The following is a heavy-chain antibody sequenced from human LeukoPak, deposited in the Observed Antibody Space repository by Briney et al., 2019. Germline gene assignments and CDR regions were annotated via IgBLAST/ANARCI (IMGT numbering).Heavy chain of an antibody. J-gene: IGHJ4*02. V-gene: IGHV1-2*02. Sequence: ASVKVSCKASGGTFSSYAFTWVRQAPGQGLEWMGWINPNSGGTNYAQKFQGRVTMTRDTSISTAYMELSRLRSDDTAVYYCARDGFYGDYNSGFDYWGQGTLVTVSS. D-gene: IGHD4-17*01. CDR3: ARDGFYGDYNSGFDY. CDR1: GGTFSSYA. CDR2: INPNSGGT.